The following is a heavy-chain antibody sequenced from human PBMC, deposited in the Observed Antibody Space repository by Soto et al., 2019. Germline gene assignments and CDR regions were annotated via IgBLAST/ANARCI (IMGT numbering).Heavy chain of an antibody. J-gene: IGHJ4*02. Sequence: GGSLRLSCAASGFTFSSYAMSWVRQATGKGLEWVSAISGSGGSTYYADSVKGRFTISRDNSKNTLYLQMNSLRAEDTAVYYCAKALGRGSSSSHAYWGQGTLVTVSS. CDR1: GFTFSSYA. CDR2: ISGSGGST. CDR3: AKALGRGSSSSHAY. V-gene: IGHV3-23*01. D-gene: IGHD6-6*01.